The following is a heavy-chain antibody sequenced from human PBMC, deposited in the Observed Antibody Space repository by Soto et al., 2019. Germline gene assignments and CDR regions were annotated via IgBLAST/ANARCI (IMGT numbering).Heavy chain of an antibody. CDR2: INAGNGNT. CDR1: GYTFTSYA. D-gene: IGHD1-7*01. J-gene: IGHJ3*02. V-gene: IGHV1-3*01. CDR3: ATAPKLELEQGAFDI. Sequence: ASVKVSCKASGYTFTSYAMHWVRQAPGQRLEWMGWINAGNGNTKYSQKFQGRVTMTRDTSTGTAYMELSSLRSEDTAVYYCATAPKLELEQGAFDIWGQGTMVTVSS.